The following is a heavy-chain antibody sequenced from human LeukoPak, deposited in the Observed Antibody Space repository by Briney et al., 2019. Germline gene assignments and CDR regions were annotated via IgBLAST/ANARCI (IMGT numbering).Heavy chain of an antibody. D-gene: IGHD3-22*01. CDR3: ARDLYHFDTSGYLY. CDR1: GFTFSIYR. CDR2: ISSSSSYI. V-gene: IGHV3-21*06. Sequence: TGGSLRLSCTASGFTFSIYRMNWVRQAPGKGPEWVSFISSSSSYIDYADSVKGRFTISRDNDKNSMYLQMNSLRADDTAVYYCARDLYHFDTSGYLYWGQGTLVTVSS. J-gene: IGHJ4*02.